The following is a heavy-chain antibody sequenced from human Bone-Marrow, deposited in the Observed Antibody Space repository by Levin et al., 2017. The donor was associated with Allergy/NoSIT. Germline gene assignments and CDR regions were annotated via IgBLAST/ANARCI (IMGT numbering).Heavy chain of an antibody. Sequence: GGSLRLSCAASRFTFSTYVMSWVRQVPGKGLEWVSTISGDGASTFYAGSVEGRFTISRDNSKNTLYLQMNSLRAEDTALYYCAKDKFVAAVGDSFDIWGQGTMVTLSS. D-gene: IGHD6-19*01. CDR1: RFTFSTYV. CDR3: AKDKFVAAVGDSFDI. V-gene: IGHV3-23*01. J-gene: IGHJ3*02. CDR2: ISGDGAST.